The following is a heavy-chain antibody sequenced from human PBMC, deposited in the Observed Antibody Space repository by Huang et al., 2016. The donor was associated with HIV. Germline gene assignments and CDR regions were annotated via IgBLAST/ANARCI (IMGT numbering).Heavy chain of an antibody. CDR2: IRSDGMNE. J-gene: IGHJ6*03. Sequence: QVQLVESGGGVVQPGGSLRLSCGASGFIFVNFGMHWVRQAPGVGLGCVAFIRSDGMNEYNGDSVKGRFSISRDNFENMVYLQMNSLGDGDTAIYYCARAVDGFNSKGFYMDVWGKGTAVIVSS. D-gene: IGHD5-12*01. CDR1: GFIFVNFG. V-gene: IGHV3-30*02. CDR3: ARAVDGFNSKGFYMDV.